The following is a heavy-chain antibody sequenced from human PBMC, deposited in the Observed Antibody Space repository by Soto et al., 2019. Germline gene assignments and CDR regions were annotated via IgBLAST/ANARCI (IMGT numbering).Heavy chain of an antibody. CDR2: IISVLNMT. Sequence: QVQLVQSGAEVKKPGSSVKVSCKASGGMFSSYTINWVRQAPGQGLGWMGRIISVLNMTDYAQKFQGRVTMNADKSTNTAYMELRSLRSEDTAVYYCARGVTMGTPHQFWGQGTLVTVSS. J-gene: IGHJ4*02. CDR3: ARGVTMGTPHQF. CDR1: GGMFSSYT. V-gene: IGHV1-69*02. D-gene: IGHD1-1*01.